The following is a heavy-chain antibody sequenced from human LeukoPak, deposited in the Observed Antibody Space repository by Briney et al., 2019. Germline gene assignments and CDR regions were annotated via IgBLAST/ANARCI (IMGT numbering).Heavy chain of an antibody. D-gene: IGHD6-13*01. CDR3: ARVVGEAGHFDY. J-gene: IGHJ4*02. Sequence: AGRSLILSCAASGFTISSNYMSWVRQAPGKGLELVSVIYSGGSTYYADSVKGRFTISRDNYKNTLYLQMNSLRAEDTAVYYCARVVGEAGHFDYWGQGTLVTVSS. CDR1: GFTISSNY. V-gene: IGHV3-53*01. CDR2: IYSGGST.